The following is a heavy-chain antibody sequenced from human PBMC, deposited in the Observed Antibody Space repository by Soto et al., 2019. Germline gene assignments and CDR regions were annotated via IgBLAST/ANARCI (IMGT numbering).Heavy chain of an antibody. CDR2: ISAYNGNT. CDR3: ARGYCSGGSCRYYYYYYMDV. Sequence: QVQLVQSGAEVKKPGASVKVSCKASGYTFTSYGISWVRQAPGQGLEWMGWISAYNGNTNYAQKLQGRVTMTTDTSTSTAYMELRSVRSDDTAVYYCARGYCSGGSCRYYYYYYMDVWGKGTTVTVSS. J-gene: IGHJ6*03. D-gene: IGHD2-15*01. V-gene: IGHV1-18*01. CDR1: GYTFTSYG.